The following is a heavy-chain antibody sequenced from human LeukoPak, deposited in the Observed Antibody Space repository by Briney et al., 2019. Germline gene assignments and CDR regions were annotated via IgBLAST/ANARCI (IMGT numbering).Heavy chain of an antibody. CDR2: INAGNGNT. V-gene: IGHV1-3*01. CDR3: ARPFRGVTGYDAFDL. D-gene: IGHD3-10*01. CDR1: GYTFATSV. J-gene: IGHJ3*01. Sequence: GASVKVSCKASGYTFATSVMHWVRQAPGQRLEWMGWINAGNGNTKYSQRFQGRVTITRDTSATTAYMDLSSLRSEDTAMYYCARPFRGVTGYDAFDLWGQGTIIIVS.